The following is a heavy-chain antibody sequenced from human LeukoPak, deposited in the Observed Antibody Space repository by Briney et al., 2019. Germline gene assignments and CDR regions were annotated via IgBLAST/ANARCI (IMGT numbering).Heavy chain of an antibody. CDR2: INHNGEAI. J-gene: IGHJ4*02. V-gene: IGHV3-48*02. Sequence: GGSLRLSCAASGFPFSSHVLSWVRQAPGKGLEWIAYINHNGEAIYYPDLVKGRFIISRDNAKNSLFLQMNDLRDEDTAVYYCAGDYDWAFDFWGQGTRVTVSS. CDR1: GFPFSSHV. D-gene: IGHD3-9*01. CDR3: AGDYDWAFDF.